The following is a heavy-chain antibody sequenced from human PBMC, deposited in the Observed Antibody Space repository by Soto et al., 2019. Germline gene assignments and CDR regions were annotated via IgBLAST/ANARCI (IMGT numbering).Heavy chain of an antibody. Sequence: SQTLRLTCTVSGGSISSSSYYWGWIRQPPGKGLEWIGSIYYSGSTYYNPSLKSRVTISVDTSKNQFSLKLSSVTAADSAVYYCARLWSFTMIALECYGIDVWGQGPTVT. J-gene: IGHJ6*02. CDR3: ARLWSFTMIALECYGIDV. CDR2: IYYSGST. CDR1: GGSISSSSYY. V-gene: IGHV4-39*01. D-gene: IGHD3-22*01.